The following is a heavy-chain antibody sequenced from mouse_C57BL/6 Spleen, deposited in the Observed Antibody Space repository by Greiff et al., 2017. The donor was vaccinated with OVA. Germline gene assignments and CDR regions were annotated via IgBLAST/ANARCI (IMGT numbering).Heavy chain of an antibody. Sequence: QVHVKQPGAELVRPGSSVKLSCKASGYTFTSYWMDWVKQRPGQGLEWIGNIYPSDSETHYNQKFKDKATLTVDKSSSTAYMQLSSLTSEDSAVYYCARAGYYGSSPYYFDYWGQGTTLTVSS. CDR3: ARAGYYGSSPYYFDY. CDR2: IYPSDSET. V-gene: IGHV1-61*01. D-gene: IGHD1-1*01. CDR1: GYTFTSYW. J-gene: IGHJ2*01.